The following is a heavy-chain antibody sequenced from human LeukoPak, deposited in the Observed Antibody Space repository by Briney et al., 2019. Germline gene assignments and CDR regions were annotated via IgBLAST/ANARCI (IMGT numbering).Heavy chain of an antibody. CDR3: AGNSGWYTAIDY. D-gene: IGHD6-19*01. J-gene: IGHJ4*02. CDR1: GFTFSSYE. CDR2: ISSSGTST. V-gene: IGHV3-48*03. Sequence: SGGSLRLSCAASGFTFSSYEMNWVRQAPGKGLEWISFISSSGTSTSYADSVRGRFTISRDNAKNSLYLQMNSLRVEDTAVYYCAGNSGWYTAIDYWGQGTLVTVSS.